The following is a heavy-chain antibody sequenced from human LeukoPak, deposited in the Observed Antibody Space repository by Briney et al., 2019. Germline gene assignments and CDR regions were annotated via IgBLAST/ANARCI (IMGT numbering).Heavy chain of an antibody. CDR2: ISGSGGST. J-gene: IGHJ6*02. V-gene: IGHV3-23*01. D-gene: IGHD3-3*01. CDR1: GFTFSSYA. Sequence: GGSLRLSCAASGFTFSSYAMSWVRQAPGKGLEWVSAISGSGGSTYYADSVKGRFTISRDNSKNTLYPQMNSLRAEDTAVYYCASLSGYYPPYGMDVWGQGTTVTVSS. CDR3: ASLSGYYPPYGMDV.